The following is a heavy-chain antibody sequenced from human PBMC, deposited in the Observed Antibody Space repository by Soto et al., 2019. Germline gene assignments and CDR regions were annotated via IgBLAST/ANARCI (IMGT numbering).Heavy chain of an antibody. CDR3: ARRRFRGVIRYSCDY. J-gene: IGHJ4*01. V-gene: IGHV4-34*01. D-gene: IGHD3-10*01. Sequence: SETLSLTCAVYGGAFSGYYLSWIRQPPGKGLEWIGEINPSGSTNYNPFLKSRVTISVDTSKNHFSLKLSSVTAADTAVYYCARRRFRGVIRYSCDYWGHGTLVTVSS. CDR1: GGAFSGYY. CDR2: INPSGST.